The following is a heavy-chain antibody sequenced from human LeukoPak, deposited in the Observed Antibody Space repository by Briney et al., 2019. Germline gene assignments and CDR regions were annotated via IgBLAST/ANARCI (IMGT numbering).Heavy chain of an antibody. Sequence: PSETLSLTCTVSGGSISSYYWSWIRQPPGKGLERIGYIYYSGSTNYNPSLKSRVTISVDTSKNQFSLKLSSVTAADTAVYYCARHYIKVVANWYFDLWGRGTLVTVSS. CDR3: ARHYIKVVANWYFDL. CDR1: GGSISSYY. D-gene: IGHD2-21*01. CDR2: IYYSGST. J-gene: IGHJ2*01. V-gene: IGHV4-59*08.